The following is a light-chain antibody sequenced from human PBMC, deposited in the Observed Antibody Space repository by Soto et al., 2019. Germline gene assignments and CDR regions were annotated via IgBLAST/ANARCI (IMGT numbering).Light chain of an antibody. V-gene: IGKV3-11*01. Sequence: EIVLTQSPAALSLSPGERATLSCRASQSVNNYLAWYQQRPGRAPRLLIYDASHRATGIPARFSGSGSGTDFTLTINSLEPEDFATYYCQQYEVYPWTFGRGTKVEI. CDR3: QQYEVYPWT. CDR1: QSVNNY. CDR2: DAS. J-gene: IGKJ1*01.